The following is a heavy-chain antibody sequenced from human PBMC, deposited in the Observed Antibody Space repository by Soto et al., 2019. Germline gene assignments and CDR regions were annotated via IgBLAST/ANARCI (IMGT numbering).Heavy chain of an antibody. D-gene: IGHD6-6*01. CDR3: ARDTKAARRSVYYYYYGMDV. V-gene: IGHV1-18*01. J-gene: IGHJ6*04. CDR1: GYTFTSYG. Sequence: ASVKVSCKASGYTFTSYGISWVRQAPGQGLEWMGWISAYNGNTNYAQKLQGRVTMTTDTSTSTAYMELRSLRSDDTAVYYCARDTKAARRSVYYYYYGMDVWGKGTTVTVSS. CDR2: ISAYNGNT.